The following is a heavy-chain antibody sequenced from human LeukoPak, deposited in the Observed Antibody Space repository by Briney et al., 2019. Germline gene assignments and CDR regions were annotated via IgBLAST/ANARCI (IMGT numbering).Heavy chain of an antibody. D-gene: IGHD6-19*01. Sequence: GGSLRLSCAASGFPFRSYGMSWVRQSPGKGLEWVSSITGSAGNTHYADSVKGRFTISRDNSKNTLYLQMNSLRAEDTAVYYCAKDGKALAVAVSYYFDYWGQGTLVTVSS. J-gene: IGHJ4*02. CDR3: AKDGKALAVAVSYYFDY. CDR1: GFPFRSYG. V-gene: IGHV3-23*01. CDR2: ITGSAGNT.